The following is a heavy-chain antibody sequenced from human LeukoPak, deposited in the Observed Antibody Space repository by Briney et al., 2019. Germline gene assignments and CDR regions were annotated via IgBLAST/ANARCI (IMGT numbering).Heavy chain of an antibody. CDR1: AFTFSNYW. D-gene: IGHD1-14*01. CDR2: INSDGSST. Sequence: GGSLRLSCAASAFTFSNYWMHWVRQAPGKGLVWVSRINSDGSSTTYADSVKGRFTISRDNAKNTLYLQMNSLRAEDTAVYFCARRYRSSSDYWGQGTLVAVSS. CDR3: ARRYRSSSDY. V-gene: IGHV3-74*01. J-gene: IGHJ4*02.